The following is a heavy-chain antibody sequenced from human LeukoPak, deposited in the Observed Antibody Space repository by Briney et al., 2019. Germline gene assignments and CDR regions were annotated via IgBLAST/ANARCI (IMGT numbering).Heavy chain of an antibody. J-gene: IGHJ4*02. D-gene: IGHD4-17*01. CDR2: ISGSGGST. Sequence: GGSLRLSCAASGFTFSSYAMSWVRQAPGKGLEWVSAISGSGGSTYYADSVKGRFTISRDNSKNTLYLQMNSLRAEDTAVYYCARDPNYGDFYFDYWGQGTLVTVSS. CDR1: GFTFSSYA. CDR3: ARDPNYGDFYFDY. V-gene: IGHV3-23*01.